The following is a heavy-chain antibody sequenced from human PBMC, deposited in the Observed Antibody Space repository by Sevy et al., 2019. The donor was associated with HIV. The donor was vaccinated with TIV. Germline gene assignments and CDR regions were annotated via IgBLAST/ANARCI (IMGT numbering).Heavy chain of an antibody. J-gene: IGHJ6*02. CDR1: GFTFSSYA. CDR2: ISYDGSNK. V-gene: IGHV3-30-3*01. CDR3: ARLEGLVVNHYGMDV. D-gene: IGHD1-1*01. Sequence: GGSLRLSCAASGFTFSSYAMHWVRQAPGKGLEWVAVISYDGSNKYYADSVKGRFTISRDNSKNTLYLQMNSLRAEDTAVYYCARLEGLVVNHYGMDVWGQGTTVTVSS.